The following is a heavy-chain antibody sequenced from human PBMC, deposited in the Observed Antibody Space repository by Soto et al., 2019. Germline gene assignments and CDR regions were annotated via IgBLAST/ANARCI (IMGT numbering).Heavy chain of an antibody. CDR3: ASRDPGTSVDY. D-gene: IGHD1-7*01. J-gene: IGHJ4*02. CDR1: GGSFTSNNW. CDR2: IYRTGST. Sequence: SETLSLTCAVSGGSFTSNNWWTWVRQPPGQGLEWIGEIYRTGSTNYNPSLKSRVTISLDKSENQFSLKVTSLTTADTAVYYCASRDPGTSVDYWGQGTLVTVSS. V-gene: IGHV4-4*02.